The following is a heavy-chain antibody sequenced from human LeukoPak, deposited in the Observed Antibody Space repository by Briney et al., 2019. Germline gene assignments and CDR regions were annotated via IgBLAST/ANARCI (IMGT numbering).Heavy chain of an antibody. J-gene: IGHJ3*01. CDR2: INPNSGGT. V-gene: IGHV1-2*02. Sequence: GASVKVSCKASGYTFTGYYIHWVRQAPGQGLEWMGWINPNSGGTNYAQNFQGSITMTRDTSIRTAYMELSRLRSDDTAVYYCATTRRYYYDSSGPDAFDLWGQGTMVTVSS. CDR3: ATTRRYYYDSSGPDAFDL. D-gene: IGHD3-22*01. CDR1: GYTFTGYY.